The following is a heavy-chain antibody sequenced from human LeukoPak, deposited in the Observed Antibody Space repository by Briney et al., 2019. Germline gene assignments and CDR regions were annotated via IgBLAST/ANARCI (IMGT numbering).Heavy chain of an antibody. CDR1: GYTFTSYD. CDR2: MNPNSGNT. CDR3: ARGQQLVGGDWFDP. J-gene: IGHJ5*02. V-gene: IGHV1-8*01. Sequence: ASVKVSCKASGYTFTSYDIIWVRQATGQGLEWMGWMNPNSGNTGYAQKFQGRVTMTRNTSISTAYMELSSLRSEDTAVYYCARGQQLVGGDWFDPWGQGTLVTVSS. D-gene: IGHD6-13*01.